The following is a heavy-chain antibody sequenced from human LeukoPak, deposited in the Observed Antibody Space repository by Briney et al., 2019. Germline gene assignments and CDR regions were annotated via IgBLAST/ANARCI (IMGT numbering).Heavy chain of an antibody. V-gene: IGHV4-34*01. D-gene: IGHD5-12*01. J-gene: IGHJ6*02. CDR1: GGSFSGYY. CDR2: INHSGST. CDR3: ARGPVATPKKNYYGVDV. Sequence: PSETLSLTCAVYGGSFSGYYWSWIRQPPGKGLEWIGEINHSGSTNYNPSLKSRVTISVDTSKNQFSLKLSSVTAADTAVYYCARGPVATPKKNYYGVDVWGQGTTVTVSS.